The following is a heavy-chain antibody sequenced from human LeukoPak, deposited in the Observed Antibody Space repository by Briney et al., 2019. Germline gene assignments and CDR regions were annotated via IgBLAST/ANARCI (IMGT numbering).Heavy chain of an antibody. Sequence: GASVKVSCKASGYTFTSYDINWVRQATGQGLEWMGWTNPNSGNTGYAQKFQGRVTITRNTSISTAYMELSSLRSEDTAVYYCARGGPTYYDFWSGYYTVDYWGQGTLVTVSS. CDR1: GYTFTSYD. CDR3: ARGGPTYYDFWSGYYTVDY. J-gene: IGHJ4*02. V-gene: IGHV1-8*03. CDR2: TNPNSGNT. D-gene: IGHD3-3*01.